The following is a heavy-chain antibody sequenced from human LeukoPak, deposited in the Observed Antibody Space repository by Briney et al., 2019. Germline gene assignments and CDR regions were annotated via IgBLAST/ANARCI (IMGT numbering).Heavy chain of an antibody. Sequence: GGSLRLSCEASGFTFSSYGMHWVRKAPGKGLEWVAFIRYDGSNKYYADSVKGRFTISRDNSKNTLYLQMNSLRAEDTAVYYCAKGGRPGIAAADYYYYYMDVWGKGTTVTISS. CDR1: GFTFSSYG. CDR2: IRYDGSNK. D-gene: IGHD6-13*01. CDR3: AKGGRPGIAAADYYYYYMDV. V-gene: IGHV3-30*02. J-gene: IGHJ6*03.